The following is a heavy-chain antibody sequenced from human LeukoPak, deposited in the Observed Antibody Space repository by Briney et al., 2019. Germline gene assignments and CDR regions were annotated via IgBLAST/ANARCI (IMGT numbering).Heavy chain of an antibody. CDR3: AKLSIAVAGTGYYGMDV. CDR1: GFTFSSYG. Sequence: GGSLRLSCAASGFTFSSYGMHWVRQAPGKGLEWVAVISYDGSNKYYADSVKGRFTISRDNSKNTLYLQMNSLRAEDAAVYYCAKLSIAVAGTGYYGMDVWGQGTTVTVSS. CDR2: ISYDGSNK. D-gene: IGHD6-19*01. V-gene: IGHV3-30*18. J-gene: IGHJ6*02.